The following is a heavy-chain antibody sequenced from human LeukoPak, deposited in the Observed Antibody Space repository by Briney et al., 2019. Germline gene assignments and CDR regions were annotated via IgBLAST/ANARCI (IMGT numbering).Heavy chain of an antibody. J-gene: IGHJ4*02. CDR2: INWNGGST. Sequence: GGSLRLSCAASGFTFDDYGMSWVRQAPGKGLEWVSGINWNGGSTGYADSVKGRFTISRDNAKNSLYLQMNSLRAEDTALYYCARATYSGTALHLDYWGQGTLVTVSS. D-gene: IGHD1-26*01. CDR3: ARATYSGTALHLDY. CDR1: GFTFDDYG. V-gene: IGHV3-20*04.